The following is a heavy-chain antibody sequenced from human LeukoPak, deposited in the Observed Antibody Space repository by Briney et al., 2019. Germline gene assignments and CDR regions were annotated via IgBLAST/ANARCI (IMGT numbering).Heavy chain of an antibody. CDR2: INHSGST. J-gene: IGHJ5*02. Sequence: SETLSLTXTVSGGSVSSGDYYWSWIRQPPGKGLEWIGEINHSGSTNYNPSLKSRVTISVDTSKNQFSLKLSSVTAADTAVYYCARGKTIFGVVTNNWFDPWGQGTLVTVSS. V-gene: IGHV4-61*08. D-gene: IGHD3-3*01. CDR3: ARGKTIFGVVTNNWFDP. CDR1: GGSVSSGDYY.